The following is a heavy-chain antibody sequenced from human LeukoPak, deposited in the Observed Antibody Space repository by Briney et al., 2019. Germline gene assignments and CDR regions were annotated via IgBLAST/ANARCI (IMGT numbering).Heavy chain of an antibody. CDR3: ARDSSSWSGAFDI. CDR1: GGSISSYY. J-gene: IGHJ3*02. V-gene: IGHV4-59*12. D-gene: IGHD6-13*01. Sequence: SETLSLTCTVSGGSISSYYWSWIRQPPGKGLEWIGYIYYSGSTNYNPSLKSRVTISVDTSKNQFSLKLSSVTAADTAVYYCARDSSSWSGAFDIWGQGTMVTVSS. CDR2: IYYSGST.